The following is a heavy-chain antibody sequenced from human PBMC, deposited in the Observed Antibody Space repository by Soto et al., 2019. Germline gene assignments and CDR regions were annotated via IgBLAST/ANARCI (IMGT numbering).Heavy chain of an antibody. D-gene: IGHD3-16*01. CDR1: GFTFRSYV. J-gene: IGHJ1*01. Sequence: QVQLVESGGGVVQPGTSLRVSCVGSGFTFRSYVIHWVRQAPGKGLEWVALTSYDGSDKYYGDSVRGRFTISRDNSRNTVDLQRDSLRLEDTALYYCARWGTTGGLDVWGQGTVVSVSS. V-gene: IGHV3-30*19. CDR2: TSYDGSDK. CDR3: ARWGTTGGLDV.